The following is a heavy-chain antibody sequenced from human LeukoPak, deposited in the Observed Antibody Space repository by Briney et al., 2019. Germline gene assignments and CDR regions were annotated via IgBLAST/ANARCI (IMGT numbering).Heavy chain of an antibody. CDR3: ARSAYPGNSVIED. V-gene: IGHV3-74*01. J-gene: IGHJ4*02. CDR1: GITFSSYW. CDR2: INSDGRST. Sequence: PGGSLRLSCAGSGITFSSYWTHWVRQAPGKGLVWVSRINSDGRSTNYAGSVKGRFTISRDNAKNTLYLQMNSLRAEDTAVYYCARSAYPGNSVIEDWGRGTLVTVSS. D-gene: IGHD4-23*01.